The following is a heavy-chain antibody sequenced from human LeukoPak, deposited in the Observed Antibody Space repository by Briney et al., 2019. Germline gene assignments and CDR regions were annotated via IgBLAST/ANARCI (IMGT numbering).Heavy chain of an antibody. V-gene: IGHV4-59*08. CDR1: GDSINAYY. J-gene: IGHJ5*02. CDR2: IYFSGTT. D-gene: IGHD6-13*01. Sequence: SETLSLTCTVSGDSINAYYWGWIRQPPGKGLEWIGYIYFSGTTKYNPSLESRVTISVDTSKNQFSLKLSSVTAADTAVYYCARRRAEGGSNGHYNCFDPWGQGILVTVSS. CDR3: ARRRAEGGSNGHYNCFDP.